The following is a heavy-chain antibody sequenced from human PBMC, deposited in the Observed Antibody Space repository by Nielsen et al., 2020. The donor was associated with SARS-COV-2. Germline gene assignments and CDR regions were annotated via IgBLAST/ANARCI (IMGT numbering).Heavy chain of an antibody. J-gene: IGHJ2*01. CDR3: AKARYCSGGSCYPRYFDL. D-gene: IGHD2-15*01. CDR1: GFTFDDYA. Sequence: GGSLRLSCAASGFTFDDYAMHWVRQAPGKGLEWVSGISWNSGSIGYADSVKGRFTISRDNAKNSLYLQMNSLRAEDTALYYCAKARYCSGGSCYPRYFDLWGRGTLVTVSS. V-gene: IGHV3-9*01. CDR2: ISWNSGSI.